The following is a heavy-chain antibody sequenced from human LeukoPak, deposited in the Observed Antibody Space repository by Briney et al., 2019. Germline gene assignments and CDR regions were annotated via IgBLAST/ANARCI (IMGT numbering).Heavy chain of an antibody. CDR1: GFNFGDYA. J-gene: IGHJ6*03. CDR3: TRRRYISGHYYMDV. CDR2: IRSRSIGGAI. V-gene: IGHV3-49*04. Sequence: PGRSLRLSCSTSGFNFGDYALSWVRQPPGKGLEWVSFIRSRSIGGAIEYAASVKGRFTISRDDSKSIAYLQINSLKAEDTAVYHCTRRRYISGHYYMDVWGKGTTVTVSS. D-gene: IGHD5-18*01.